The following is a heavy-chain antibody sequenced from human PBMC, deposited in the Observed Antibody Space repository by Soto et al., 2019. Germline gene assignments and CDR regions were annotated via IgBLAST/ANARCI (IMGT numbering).Heavy chain of an antibody. CDR1: GVSISRGEYY. CDR2: VYYSGST. J-gene: IGHJ4*02. Sequence: TLSLTCAGSGVSISRGEYYLNWLRPHPGKGPEWIGYVYYSGSTYYKPSLKSRMSISLDKSKNQFSLKLNSMTAADTAVYYCARGRTNMLPQDFEYWGQGARVTV. V-gene: IGHV4-31*11. D-gene: IGHD1-7*01. CDR3: ARGRTNMLPQDFEY.